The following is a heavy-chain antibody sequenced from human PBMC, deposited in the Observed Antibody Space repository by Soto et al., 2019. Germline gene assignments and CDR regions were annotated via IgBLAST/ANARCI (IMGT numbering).Heavy chain of an antibody. V-gene: IGHV3-23*01. D-gene: IGHD2-2*01. Sequence: EVQLLESGGGLVQPGGSLRLSCAASGFTFSNYAMSWVRQAPGKGLEWVSAISGSGASTYYADSVKGRFTISRDNTKNTLYLQMNSLRAEDTAVYYCAKEYCASTSCNFDHWGQGTLVTVSS. CDR1: GFTFSNYA. CDR3: AKEYCASTSCNFDH. J-gene: IGHJ4*02. CDR2: ISGSGAST.